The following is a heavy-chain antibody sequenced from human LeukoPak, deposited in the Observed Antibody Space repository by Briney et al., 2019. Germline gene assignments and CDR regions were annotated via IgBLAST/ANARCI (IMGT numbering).Heavy chain of an antibody. CDR3: VKGVQGIRGSNSWEYFQH. CDR2: ISRDGAGT. Sequence: GGSLRLSCSASGFSFSSSAMHWVRQATGKGLEYVSAISRDGAGTYYADSVKDRVTISRDNSKNTLYLQMSSLTPEDTAVYYCVKGVQGIRGSNSWEYFQHWGQGTLVTVSS. V-gene: IGHV3-64D*06. J-gene: IGHJ1*01. D-gene: IGHD3-10*01. CDR1: GFSFSSSA.